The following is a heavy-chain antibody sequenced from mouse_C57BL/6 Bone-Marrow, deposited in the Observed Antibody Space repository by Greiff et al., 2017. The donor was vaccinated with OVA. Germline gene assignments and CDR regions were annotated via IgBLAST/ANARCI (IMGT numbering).Heavy chain of an antibody. CDR2: IDPSDSYT. Sequence: QVQLQQPGAELVMPGASVKLSCKASGYTFTSYWMHWVKQRPGQGLEWIGEIDPSDSYTNYNQKFKGKATLTVDKSSSTAYMQLSSLTSEDSAVYFCAREVRTAMDYWGQGTSVTVSS. CDR1: GYTFTSYW. CDR3: AREVRTAMDY. V-gene: IGHV1-69*01. D-gene: IGHD2-14*01. J-gene: IGHJ4*01.